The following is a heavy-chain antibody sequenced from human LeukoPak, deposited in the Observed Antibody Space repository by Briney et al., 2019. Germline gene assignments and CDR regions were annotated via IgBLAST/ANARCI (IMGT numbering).Heavy chain of an antibody. Sequence: SETLSLTCTVSGGSISSSSYYWGWIRQPPGKGLEWIGSIYYSGSTYYNPSLKSRVTISVDTSKNQFSLKLSSVTAADTAVYYCARRFDYDSSGYYYAIYWYFDLWGRGTLVTVSS. CDR3: ARRFDYDSSGYYYAIYWYFDL. V-gene: IGHV4-39*07. CDR2: IYYSGST. D-gene: IGHD3-22*01. J-gene: IGHJ2*01. CDR1: GGSISSSSYY.